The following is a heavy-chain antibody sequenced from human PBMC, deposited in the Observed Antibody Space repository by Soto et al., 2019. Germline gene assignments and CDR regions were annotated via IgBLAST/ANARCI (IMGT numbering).Heavy chain of an antibody. J-gene: IGHJ5*02. CDR2: ISISGTSV. CDR3: ARVLYGSGTNWFDP. CDR1: GFTFSDYY. V-gene: IGHV3-11*01. Sequence: QVQLVESGGGSVTPGGPLRLSCTASGFTFSDYYMGWIRQAPGEGLEYMSYISISGTSVYYADSVKGRFTISRDNTRNSLYVQMNSLRAEDTAMYYCARVLYGSGTNWFDPWGQGALVTVSS. D-gene: IGHD3-10*01.